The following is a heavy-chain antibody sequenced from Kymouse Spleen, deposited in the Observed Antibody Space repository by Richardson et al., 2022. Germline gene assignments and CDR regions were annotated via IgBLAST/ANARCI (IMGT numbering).Heavy chain of an antibody. J-gene: IGHJ6*02. CDR1: GGTFSSYA. CDR3: ARDYGSGSYYSYYYYYGMDV. CDR2: IIPIFGTA. D-gene: IGHD3-10*01. Sequence: QVQLVQSGAEVKKPGSSVKVSCKASGGTFSSYAISWVRQAPGQGLEWMGGIIPIFGTANYAQKFQGRVTITTDESTSTAYMELSSLRSEDTAVYYCARDYGSGSYYSYYYYYGMDVWGQGTTVTVSS. V-gene: IGHV1-69*05.